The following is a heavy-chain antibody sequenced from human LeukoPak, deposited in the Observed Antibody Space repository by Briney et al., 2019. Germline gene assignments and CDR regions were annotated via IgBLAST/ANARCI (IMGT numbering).Heavy chain of an antibody. Sequence: SETLSLTCDVSGHPISSGSYYWSWIRQPAGKGLEWIGRIYTSGSTNYNPSLKSRVTISVDTSKNQFSLKLSSVTAADTAVYYCATEQWLVTVLWGQGTLVTVSS. J-gene: IGHJ4*02. CDR1: GHPISSGSYY. V-gene: IGHV4-61*02. CDR3: ATEQWLVTVL. CDR2: IYTSGST. D-gene: IGHD6-19*01.